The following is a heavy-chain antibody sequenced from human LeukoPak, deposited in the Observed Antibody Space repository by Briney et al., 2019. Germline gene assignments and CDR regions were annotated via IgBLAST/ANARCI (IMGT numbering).Heavy chain of an antibody. D-gene: IGHD2-15*01. V-gene: IGHV3-30-3*01. J-gene: IGHJ6*02. CDR1: GFTFSSYA. CDR3: AREYCSGGSCFNYYYCYGMDV. Sequence: GGSLRLSCAASGFTFSSYAMHWVRQAPGKGLEWVAVISYDGSNKYYADSVKGRFTISRDNSKNTLYLQMNSLRAEDTAVYYCAREYCSGGSCFNYYYCYGMDVWGQGTTVTVSS. CDR2: ISYDGSNK.